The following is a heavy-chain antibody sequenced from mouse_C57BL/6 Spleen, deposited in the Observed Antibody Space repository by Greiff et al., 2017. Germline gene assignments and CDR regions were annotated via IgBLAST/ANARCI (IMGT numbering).Heavy chain of an antibody. Sequence: QVQLQQSGAELMKPGASVKLSCKATGYTFTGYWIEWVKQRPGHGLEWIGEILPGSGSTNYNEKFKGKATFTADTSSNTAYMQLSILTTEDSAIYYCASPHYYGSSYWFAYWGQGTLVTVSA. CDR1: GYTFTGYW. CDR3: ASPHYYGSSYWFAY. V-gene: IGHV1-9*01. J-gene: IGHJ3*01. CDR2: ILPGSGST. D-gene: IGHD1-1*01.